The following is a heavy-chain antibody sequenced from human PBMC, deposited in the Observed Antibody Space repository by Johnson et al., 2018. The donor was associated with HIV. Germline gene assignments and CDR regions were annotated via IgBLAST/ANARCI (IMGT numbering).Heavy chain of an antibody. V-gene: IGHV3-66*01. J-gene: IGHJ3*02. CDR3: ARACRDGYTCDAFDI. Sequence: VQLVESGGGVVQPGRSLRLSCAASGFSVSSNYMTWVRQGPGKGLEWVSVINSGGSTYYADYVKGRFTIYRDNSKNTLYLQMNSLRAEDTAVYYCARACRDGYTCDAFDIWGQGTMVTVSS. CDR1: GFSVSSNY. CDR2: INSGGST. D-gene: IGHD5-24*01.